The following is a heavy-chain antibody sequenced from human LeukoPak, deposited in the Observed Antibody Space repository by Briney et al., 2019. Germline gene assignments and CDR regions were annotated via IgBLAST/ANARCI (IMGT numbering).Heavy chain of an antibody. CDR2: INHSGST. V-gene: IGHV4-34*01. J-gene: IGHJ3*02. CDR3: ASWGWFGEWSAFDI. D-gene: IGHD3-10*01. Sequence: PSETLSLTCTVSGGSISSYYWSWIRQPPGKGLEWIGEINHSGSTNYNPSLKSRVTISVDTSKNQFSLKLSSVTAADTAVYYCASWGWFGEWSAFDIWGQGTMVTVSS. CDR1: GGSISSYY.